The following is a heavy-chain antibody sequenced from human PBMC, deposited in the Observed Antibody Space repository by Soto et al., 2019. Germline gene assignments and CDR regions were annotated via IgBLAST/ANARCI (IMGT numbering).Heavy chain of an antibody. J-gene: IGHJ6*02. D-gene: IGHD3-16*02. CDR2: ISYDGSNK. Sequence: GGSLRLSCPASGFTFSSYGMHWVRQAPGKGLEWVAVISYDGSNKYYADSVKGRFTISRDNSKNTLYLQMNSLRAEDTAVYYCAKDRDGLSPGYYYYGMDVWGQGTTVTVSS. CDR1: GFTFSSYG. V-gene: IGHV3-30*18. CDR3: AKDRDGLSPGYYYYGMDV.